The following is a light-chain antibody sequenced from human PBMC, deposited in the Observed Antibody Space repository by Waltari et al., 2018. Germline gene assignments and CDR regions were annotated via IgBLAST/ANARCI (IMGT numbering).Light chain of an antibody. CDR3: SSNTNIVAV. CDR1: SRDLGGFNS. V-gene: IGLV2-14*01. J-gene: IGLJ3*02. Sequence: QSALTQPAAVSGSPGQSTTISCPATSRDLGGFNSVSWYQQHPGKAPKLIMFDVSDRPSGVSNRFSGSKSGNTASLTISGLQAEDEADYYCSSNTNIVAVFGGGTKLTVL. CDR2: DVS.